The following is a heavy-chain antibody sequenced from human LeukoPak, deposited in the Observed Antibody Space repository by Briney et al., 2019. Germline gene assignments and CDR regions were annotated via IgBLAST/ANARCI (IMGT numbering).Heavy chain of an antibody. D-gene: IGHD6-19*01. CDR3: TTLSGIAVAGTVLY. Sequence: GGSLRLSCAASGFTFSGSAMHWVRQASGKGLEWVGRIRSKANSYAIAYAASVKGRFTISRDDSKNTAYLQMNSLKTEDTAVYYCTTLSGIAVAGTVLYWGQGTLVTVSS. V-gene: IGHV3-73*01. CDR2: IRSKANSYAI. J-gene: IGHJ4*02. CDR1: GFTFSGSA.